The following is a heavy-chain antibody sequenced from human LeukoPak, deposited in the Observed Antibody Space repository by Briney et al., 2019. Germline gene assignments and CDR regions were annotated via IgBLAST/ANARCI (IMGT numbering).Heavy chain of an antibody. V-gene: IGHV4-31*03. Sequence: SETLSLTCTVSGVSISSGGYYWSWIRQHPGKGLEWIGYIYYSGSTYYNPSLKSRVTISVDTSKNQFSLKLSSVTAADTAVYYCAGATTHDAFDIWGQGTMVTVSS. CDR2: IYYSGST. D-gene: IGHD1-26*01. CDR3: AGATTHDAFDI. CDR1: GVSISSGGYY. J-gene: IGHJ3*02.